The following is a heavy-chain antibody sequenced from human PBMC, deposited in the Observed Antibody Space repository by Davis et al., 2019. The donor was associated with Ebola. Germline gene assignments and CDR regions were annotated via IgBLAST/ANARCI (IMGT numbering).Heavy chain of an antibody. Sequence: GESLKISCAASGFTFGDYALHWVRQLPGKGLEWVSVISWDGTSAHYADSVKERFTVSRDNNKNSLFLQMNSLTSEDSALYYCARDARLSNGWFGFPDYWGQGTLVTVSP. V-gene: IGHV3-43*01. D-gene: IGHD3-10*01. CDR3: ARDARLSNGWFGFPDY. CDR2: ISWDGTSA. J-gene: IGHJ4*02. CDR1: GFTFGDYA.